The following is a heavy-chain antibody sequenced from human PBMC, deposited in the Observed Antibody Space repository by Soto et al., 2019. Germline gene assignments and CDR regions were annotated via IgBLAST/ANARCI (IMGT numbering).Heavy chain of an antibody. CDR3: TWYLDIGHRGYGQSNV. CDR1: GGSISSYY. CDR2: VYFSGST. J-gene: IGHJ6*02. Sequence: SETLSLTCTISGGSISSYYWSWIRQTPGKGLEWIGYVYFSGSTNYNPSLKSRVLISLDTSRNQFSLKLNSVTAAETAVYYCTWYLDIGHRGYGQSNVWGQGITVTVSS. D-gene: IGHD5-12*01. V-gene: IGHV4-59*01.